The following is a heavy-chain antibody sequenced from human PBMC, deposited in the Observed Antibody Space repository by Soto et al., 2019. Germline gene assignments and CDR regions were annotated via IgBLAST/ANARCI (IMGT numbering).Heavy chain of an antibody. Sequence: GESLKISCAASGFTFSSYAMSWVRQAPGKGLEWVSAISGSGGSTYYADSVKGRFTISRDNSKNTLYLQMNSLRAEDTAVYYCAKLNVRGVITPSYYYYGMDVWGQGTTVTVSS. CDR1: GFTFSSYA. CDR2: ISGSGGST. CDR3: AKLNVRGVITPSYYYYGMDV. V-gene: IGHV3-23*01. J-gene: IGHJ6*02. D-gene: IGHD3-10*01.